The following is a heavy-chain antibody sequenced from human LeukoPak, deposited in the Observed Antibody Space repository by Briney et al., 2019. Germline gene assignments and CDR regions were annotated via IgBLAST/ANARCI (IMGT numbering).Heavy chain of an antibody. Sequence: PSETLSLTCAVYGGSFSSYYWSWLRQPPGKGLEWIGYIYYSGSTNYNPSLKSRVTISVDTSKNQFSLKLSSVTAADTAVYYCARHDYDSSGYYRSPTFDYWGQGTLVTVSS. CDR3: ARHDYDSSGYYRSPTFDY. CDR2: IYYSGST. CDR1: GGSFSSYY. J-gene: IGHJ4*02. D-gene: IGHD3-22*01. V-gene: IGHV4-59*08.